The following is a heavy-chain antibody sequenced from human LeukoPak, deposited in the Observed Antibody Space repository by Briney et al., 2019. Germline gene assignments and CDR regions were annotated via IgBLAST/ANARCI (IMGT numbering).Heavy chain of an antibody. CDR1: GGSLSGYY. J-gene: IGHJ4*02. CDR2: INHSGST. CDR3: ARGLSSSSRLDY. V-gene: IGHV4-34*01. Sequence: SETLSLTCAVYGGSLSGYYWSWIRQPPGKGLEWIGEINHSGSTNYNPSLKSRVTISVDTSKNQFSLKLSSVTAADTAVYYCARGLSSSSRLDYWGQGTLVTVSS. D-gene: IGHD6-6*01.